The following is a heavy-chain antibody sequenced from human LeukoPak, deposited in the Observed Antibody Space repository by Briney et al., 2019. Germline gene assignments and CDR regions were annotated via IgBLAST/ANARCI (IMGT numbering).Heavy chain of an antibody. CDR3: VRANGDPRGYYMDV. J-gene: IGHJ6*03. V-gene: IGHV3-11*04. CDR1: GFTFSDYY. Sequence: GSLRLSCAASGFTFSDYYMSWIRQAPGKGLEWVSYISSSGSTIYYADSVKGRLTISRDNAKNSLYLQMNSLRAEDTAVYYCVRANGDPRGYYMDVWGKGTTVIISS. CDR2: ISSSGSTI. D-gene: IGHD4-17*01.